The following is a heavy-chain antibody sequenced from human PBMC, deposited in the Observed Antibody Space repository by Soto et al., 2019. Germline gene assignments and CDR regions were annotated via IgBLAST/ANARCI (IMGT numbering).Heavy chain of an antibody. D-gene: IGHD3-3*01. Sequence: QVQLVQSGAEVKKPGASVKVSCKASGYTFTGYYMHWVRQAPGQGLEWMGWINPNSGGTNYAQKFQGWVTMTRETTISTAYMELSRLRSDDTAVYYCARGGTTRYDFWSGGHSNYYMDVWGKGTTVTVSS. CDR3: ARGGTTRYDFWSGGHSNYYMDV. J-gene: IGHJ6*03. CDR2: INPNSGGT. V-gene: IGHV1-2*04. CDR1: GYTFTGYY.